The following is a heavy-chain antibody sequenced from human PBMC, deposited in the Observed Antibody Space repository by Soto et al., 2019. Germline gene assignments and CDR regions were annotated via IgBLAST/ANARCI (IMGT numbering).Heavy chain of an antibody. Sequence: LVDSGGGLVQPGRSLRLSCADSGFTFDDYAMSWVRQAPGKGLEWVSALPERGSSPYYADSVKGRFTISRDNSKNSLYLQMNSLRAEDTAVYYCAKMTSGSYGRNYGMDVWGQGTTVTVSS. D-gene: IGHD5-18*01. CDR2: LPERGSSP. J-gene: IGHJ6*02. CDR1: GFTFDDYA. CDR3: AKMTSGSYGRNYGMDV. V-gene: IGHV3-23*04.